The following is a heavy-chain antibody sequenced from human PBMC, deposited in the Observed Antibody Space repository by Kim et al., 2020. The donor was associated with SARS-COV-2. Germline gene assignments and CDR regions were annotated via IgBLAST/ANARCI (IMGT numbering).Heavy chain of an antibody. Sequence: GGSLRLSCAASGFRFSNYEMNWVRQTPGKGLEWISYISSISRSIYYADSVRGRFTISRDNAKNSLYLQMNSLRAEDTAVYYCATPASTDGWYFDYWAGEPWSPSPQ. CDR1: GFRFSNYE. V-gene: IGHV3-48*03. CDR3: ATPASTDGWYFDY. J-gene: IGHJ4*02. CDR2: ISSISRSI. D-gene: IGHD6-19*01.